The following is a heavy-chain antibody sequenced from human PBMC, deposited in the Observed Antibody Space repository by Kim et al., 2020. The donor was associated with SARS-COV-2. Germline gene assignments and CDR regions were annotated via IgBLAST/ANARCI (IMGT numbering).Heavy chain of an antibody. D-gene: IGHD1-1*01. CDR3: ASDGTHYH. V-gene: IGHV3-48*02. CDR2: ISTSGTTI. CDR1: GFNFSKYS. J-gene: IGHJ5*02. Sequence: GGSLRLSCVGSGFNFSKYSMNWVRQAPGKGLEWVSHISTSGTTIYYIDSVKGRFTTSRDNSRNSLFLQMTSLGDADSAIYYCASDGTHYHWGQGTRATGS.